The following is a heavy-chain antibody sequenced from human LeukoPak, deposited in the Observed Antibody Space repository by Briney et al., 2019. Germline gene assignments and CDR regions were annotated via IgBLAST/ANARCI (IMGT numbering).Heavy chain of an antibody. Sequence: GASVKDSCMASGYTLTGYYMHWVRPAPGKGLEWMGWINPNSGDTNYAQRFQGRVTMTRDTSITTAYMELSRLRSDDTSVYYGATLRTGDLDYWGQGTLVTVSS. CDR3: ATLRTGDLDY. J-gene: IGHJ4*02. CDR2: INPNSGDT. D-gene: IGHD7-27*01. V-gene: IGHV1-2*02. CDR1: GYTLTGYY.